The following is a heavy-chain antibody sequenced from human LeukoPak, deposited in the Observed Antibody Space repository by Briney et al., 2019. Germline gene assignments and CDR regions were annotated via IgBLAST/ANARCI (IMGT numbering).Heavy chain of an antibody. Sequence: GGSLRLSCVASGSTFSTYSMTWVRQRPGKGLEWVASIYNSGTKIFYADSVKGRFTISRDNSNNVLFLQMDSLRAEDSAIYYCAKDIVPDSGWDLDYWGRGTLVTVFS. CDR3: AKDIVPDSGWDLDY. J-gene: IGHJ4*02. V-gene: IGHV3-23*05. CDR2: IYNSGTKI. D-gene: IGHD6-19*01. CDR1: GSTFSTYS.